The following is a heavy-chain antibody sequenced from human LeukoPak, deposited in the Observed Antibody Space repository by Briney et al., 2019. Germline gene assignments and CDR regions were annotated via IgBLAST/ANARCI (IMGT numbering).Heavy chain of an antibody. CDR3: ARVRREGTGYPDCLLH. CDR1: GGPEYRNSDL. J-gene: IGHJ4*02. CDR2: ISYSGST. V-gene: IGHV4-61*01. D-gene: IGHD3-9*01. Sequence: PAETVSLTCTVSGGPEYRNSDLWRWIRQPPGKGLEWIGYISYSGSTNYNPSLKSRVTISVDTSRNQFSLKVTSVSAADTAVYFCARVRREGTGYPDCLLHWGRETLVTVSS.